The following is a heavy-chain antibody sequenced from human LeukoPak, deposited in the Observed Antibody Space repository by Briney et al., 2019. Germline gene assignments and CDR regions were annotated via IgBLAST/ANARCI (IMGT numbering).Heavy chain of an antibody. Sequence: ASVKVSCKASGYTFTGYYMHWVRQAPGKGLEWMGGFDPEDGETIYAQKFQGRVTMTEDTSTDTAYMELSSLRSEDTAVYYCATVFSGSPPLFDYWGQGTLVTVSS. CDR2: FDPEDGET. D-gene: IGHD1-26*01. CDR3: ATVFSGSPPLFDY. V-gene: IGHV1-24*01. CDR1: GYTFTGYY. J-gene: IGHJ4*02.